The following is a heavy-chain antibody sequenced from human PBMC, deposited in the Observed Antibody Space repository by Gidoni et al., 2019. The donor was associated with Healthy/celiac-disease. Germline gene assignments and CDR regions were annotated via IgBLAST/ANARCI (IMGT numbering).Heavy chain of an antibody. Sequence: GWIRQPPGKGLEWIGHIYYSGSTNYNPSLKSRVTISVDTSKNQFSLKLSSVTAADTAVYYCARDKGRSGGIDYWGQGTLVTVSS. J-gene: IGHJ4*02. CDR3: ARDKGRSGGIDY. D-gene: IGHD1-26*01. V-gene: IGHV4-59*01. CDR2: IYYSGST.